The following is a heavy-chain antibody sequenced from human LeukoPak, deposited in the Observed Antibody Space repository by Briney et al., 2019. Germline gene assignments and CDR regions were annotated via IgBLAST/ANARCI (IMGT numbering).Heavy chain of an antibody. V-gene: IGHV3-30*18. Sequence: GGSLRLSCAASGFTFSNYGMHWVRQAPGKGLEWVAVVSYDGSNKYYADSMKGRFTISRDNSKNTLYLQMNSLRAEDTAVYYCANVNAMSTGYWDQGTLVTVSS. D-gene: IGHD2-2*01. CDR2: VSYDGSNK. CDR3: ANVNAMSTGY. CDR1: GFTFSNYG. J-gene: IGHJ4*02.